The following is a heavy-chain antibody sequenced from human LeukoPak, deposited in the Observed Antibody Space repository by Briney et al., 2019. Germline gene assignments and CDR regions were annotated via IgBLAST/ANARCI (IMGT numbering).Heavy chain of an antibody. V-gene: IGHV4-4*09. CDR2: IYASGTT. CDR1: GGSITSYY. CDR3: ARHSSVVRGWFDP. J-gene: IGHJ5*02. D-gene: IGHD2-15*01. Sequence: SETLSLTCTVSGGSITSYYWSWIRRPPGKGLEWLGYIYASGTTNYNPSLKSRVTISVDTSKNQFSLKLSSVTAAGTAVYYCARHSSVVRGWFDPWGQGTLVTVSS.